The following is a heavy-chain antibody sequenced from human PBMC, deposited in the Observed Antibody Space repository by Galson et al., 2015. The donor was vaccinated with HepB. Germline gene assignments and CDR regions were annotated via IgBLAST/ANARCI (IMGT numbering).Heavy chain of an antibody. CDR3: AKVWGQQSHWGHDY. D-gene: IGHD3-16*01. CDR1: GFTFSSYA. CDR2: ISGSGGST. V-gene: IGHV3-23*01. J-gene: IGHJ4*02. Sequence: SLRLSCAASGFTFSSYAMSWVRQAPGKGLEWVSAISGSGGSTYYADSVKGRFTISRDNSKNTLYLQMNSLRAEDTAVYYCAKVWGQQSHWGHDYWGQGTLVTVSS.